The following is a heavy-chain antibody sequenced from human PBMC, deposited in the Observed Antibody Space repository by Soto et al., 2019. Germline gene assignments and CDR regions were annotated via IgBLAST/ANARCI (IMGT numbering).Heavy chain of an antibody. CDR2: ISYDGSNK. Sequence: PGGSLRLSCAASGFTISSYAMHWVRQAPGKGLEWVAVISYDGSNKYYADSVKGRFTISRDNSKNTLYLQMNSLRAEDTAVYYCARDPMGRYYGSGSYYFDYWGQGTLVTVSS. J-gene: IGHJ4*02. CDR1: GFTISSYA. CDR3: ARDPMGRYYGSGSYYFDY. D-gene: IGHD3-10*01. V-gene: IGHV3-30-3*01.